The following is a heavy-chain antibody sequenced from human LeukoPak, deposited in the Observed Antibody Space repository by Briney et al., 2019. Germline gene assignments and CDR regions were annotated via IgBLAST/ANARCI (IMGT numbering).Heavy chain of an antibody. Sequence: QPGGSLRLSCAAPGLSFRSYWMHWVRQAPGKGLVWVSRINSDGSSTNYADSVKGRFTISRDNAKNTLYLQMNSLRAEDTAVYYCAKLLGYSSSSGSWGQGTLVTVSS. V-gene: IGHV3-74*01. D-gene: IGHD6-6*01. J-gene: IGHJ5*02. CDR2: INSDGSST. CDR3: AKLLGYSSSSGS. CDR1: GLSFRSYW.